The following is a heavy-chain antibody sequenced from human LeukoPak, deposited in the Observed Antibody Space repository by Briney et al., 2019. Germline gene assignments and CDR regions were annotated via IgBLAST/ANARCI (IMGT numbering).Heavy chain of an antibody. D-gene: IGHD2-15*01. V-gene: IGHV4-59*01. CDR2: IHDSGSA. J-gene: IGHJ5*02. Sequence: SETLSLTCTVSGGSISSYYWTWIRQPPGKGLEWIGYIHDSGSANYNPSLKSRVTISLDTSKNQFSLKLTSVTAADTAMYYCARDRYCSGGSCYSGRFDPWDQGTPVTVSS. CDR1: GGSISSYY. CDR3: ARDRYCSGGSCYSGRFDP.